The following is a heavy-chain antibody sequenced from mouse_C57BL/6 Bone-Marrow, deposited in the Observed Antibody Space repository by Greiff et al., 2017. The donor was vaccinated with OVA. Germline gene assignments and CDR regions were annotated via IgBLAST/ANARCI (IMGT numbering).Heavy chain of an antibody. V-gene: IGHV1-69*01. CDR3: ARRKMGLLHVAY. CDR2: IDPSDSYT. Sequence: QVQLQQPGAELVMPGASVKLSCKASGYTFTSYWMHWVKQRPGQGLEWIGEIDPSDSYTNYNQKFKGKSTLTVDKSSRTAYMQLSSLTSEDSAVYYCARRKMGLLHVAYWGQGTLVTVSA. D-gene: IGHD2-3*01. J-gene: IGHJ3*01. CDR1: GYTFTSYW.